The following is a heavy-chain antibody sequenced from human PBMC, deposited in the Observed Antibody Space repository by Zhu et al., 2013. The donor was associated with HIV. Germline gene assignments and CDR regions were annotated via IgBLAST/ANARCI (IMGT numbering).Heavy chain of an antibody. D-gene: IGHD3-10*01. CDR3: ARDPPSGQYYFGSGSYYTDAFDI. CDR1: GYTFTSYG. V-gene: IGHV1-18*01. Sequence: QVRVVQSGAEVKKPGASVKVSCKASGYTFTSYGISWVRQAPGQGLEWMGWISAYNGNTNYAQKLQGRVTMTTDTSTSTAYMELRSLRSDDTAVYYCARDPPSGQYYFGSGSYYTDAFDIWGQGTMVTVSS. J-gene: IGHJ3*02. CDR2: ISAYNGNT.